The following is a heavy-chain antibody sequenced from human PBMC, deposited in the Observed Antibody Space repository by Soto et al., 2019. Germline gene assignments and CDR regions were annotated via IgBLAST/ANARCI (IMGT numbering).Heavy chain of an antibody. CDR3: ARHQYYDFWSGPNWFDP. V-gene: IGHV4-39*01. CDR1: GGSISSSRYY. CDR2: IYYSGST. Sequence: SETLSVTCTGSGGSISSSRYYWGWIRQPPGKGLEWIGSIYYSGSTYYNPSLKSRVTISVDTSKNQFSLKLSSVTAADTAVYYCARHQYYDFWSGPNWFDPSGPGPLVTVSS. D-gene: IGHD3-3*01. J-gene: IGHJ5*02.